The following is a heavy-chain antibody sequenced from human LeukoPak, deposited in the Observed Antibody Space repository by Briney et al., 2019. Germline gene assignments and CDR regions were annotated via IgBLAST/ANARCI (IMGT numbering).Heavy chain of an antibody. CDR1: GGSISSSNYY. J-gene: IGHJ4*02. V-gene: IGHV4-39*02. CDR3: AMLRYFEWANYYFDY. D-gene: IGHD3-9*01. Sequence: SETLSLTCTVSGGSISSSNYYWGWIRQPPGEGLEWIGSISYRGNTYYNPSLKSRLSVSVDTSKNHLSLRLSSVTAADTAVYHCAMLRYFEWANYYFDYWGQGTRVTVSS. CDR2: ISYRGNT.